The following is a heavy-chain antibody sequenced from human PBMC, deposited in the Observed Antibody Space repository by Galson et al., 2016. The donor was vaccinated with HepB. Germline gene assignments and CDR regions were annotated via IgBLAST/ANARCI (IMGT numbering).Heavy chain of an antibody. Sequence: TLSLTCAVYGGSFSGYYWSWIRQPPGKGLEWIGYIYYSGSTYYNPSLKSRVTISVDTSKNQFSLKLSSVTAADTAVYYCARDRLLSGIGVLQSRYFDLWGHGTLVTVSS. D-gene: IGHD3-10*01. V-gene: IGHV4-34*09. CDR1: GGSFSGYY. J-gene: IGHJ2*01. CDR2: IYYSGST. CDR3: ARDRLLSGIGVLQSRYFDL.